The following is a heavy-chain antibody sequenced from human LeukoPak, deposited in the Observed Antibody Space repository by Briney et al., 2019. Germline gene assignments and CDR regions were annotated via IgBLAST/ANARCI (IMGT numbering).Heavy chain of an antibody. Sequence: PSETRSLTCTVSGGSISSSSYYWSWIRQPPGKGLEWIGEINHSGSTNYNPSLKSRVTISVDTSKNQFSLKLSSVTAADTAVYYCARGPVDIVVVVAAPGWFDPWGQGTLVTVSS. J-gene: IGHJ5*02. CDR3: ARGPVDIVVVVAAPGWFDP. D-gene: IGHD2-15*01. V-gene: IGHV4-39*07. CDR1: GGSISSSSYY. CDR2: INHSGST.